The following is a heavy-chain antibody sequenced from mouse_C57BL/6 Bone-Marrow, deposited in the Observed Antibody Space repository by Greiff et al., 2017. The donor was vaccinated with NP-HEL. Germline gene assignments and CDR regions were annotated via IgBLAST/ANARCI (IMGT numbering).Heavy chain of an antibody. CDR2: IYPRDGST. Sequence: QVQLQQSGPELVKPGASVKLSCKASGYTFTSYDINWVKQRPGQGLEWIGWIYPRDGSTKYNEKFKGKATLTVDTSSSTAYMELHSLTSEDSAVYFGARGSTMVTTRLYAMDYWGQGTSVTVSS. J-gene: IGHJ4*01. CDR1: GYTFTSYD. D-gene: IGHD2-2*01. CDR3: ARGSTMVTTRLYAMDY. V-gene: IGHV1-85*01.